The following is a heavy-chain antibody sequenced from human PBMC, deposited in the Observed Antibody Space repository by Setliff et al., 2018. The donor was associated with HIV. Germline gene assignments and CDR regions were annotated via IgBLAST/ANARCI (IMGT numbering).Heavy chain of an antibody. CDR3: ARDRPYIVGANPIDAFDI. CDR1: GGSINSYY. V-gene: IGHV4-4*07. Sequence: SETLSLTCTVSGGSINSYYWGWIRQPAGKGLEWIGRIYTSGSTNSNPSLKSRVTISVDTSKNQFSLKLSSVTAADTAVYYCARDRPYIVGANPIDAFDIWGQGTMVTVSS. D-gene: IGHD1-26*01. CDR2: IYTSGST. J-gene: IGHJ3*02.